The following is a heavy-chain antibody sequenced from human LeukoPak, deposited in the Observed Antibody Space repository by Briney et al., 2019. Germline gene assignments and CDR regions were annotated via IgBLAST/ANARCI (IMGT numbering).Heavy chain of an antibody. Sequence: GGSLRLSCAASGFTFSSYAMHWVRQAPGKGLEWVAVISYDGSNKYYADSVKGRFTISRDNSKNTLYLQMNSLRAEDTAVYYCARGKMLKDGSGSYPFDYWGQGTLVTVSS. V-gene: IGHV3-30-3*01. J-gene: IGHJ4*02. D-gene: IGHD3-10*01. CDR2: ISYDGSNK. CDR1: GFTFSSYA. CDR3: ARGKMLKDGSGSYPFDY.